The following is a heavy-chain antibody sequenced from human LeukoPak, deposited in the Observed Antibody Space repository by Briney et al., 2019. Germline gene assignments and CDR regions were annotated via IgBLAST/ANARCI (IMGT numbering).Heavy chain of an antibody. Sequence: PGGSLRLSCAASGFTPSSVWMSWVRQAPGQGRGWVANIKQDGSEKYYVDSVKGRFTISRDNAKNSLYLQMSRQRATDTAVYYCAAELTSLDYWGQGTLVTVSS. CDR1: GFTPSSVW. D-gene: IGHD1-20*01. V-gene: IGHV3-7*01. J-gene: IGHJ4*02. CDR2: IKQDGSEK. CDR3: AAELTSLDY.